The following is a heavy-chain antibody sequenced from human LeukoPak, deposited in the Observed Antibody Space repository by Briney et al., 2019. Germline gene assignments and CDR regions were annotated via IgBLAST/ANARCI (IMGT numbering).Heavy chain of an antibody. V-gene: IGHV3-48*01. Sequence: GRSLRLSCAASGFTFSSYAMHWVRQAPGKGLEWVSYISSSSSTIYYADSVKDRFTISRDNAKNSLYLQMNSLRAEDTAVYYCAREVDYDFWSGYLYWGQGTLVTVSS. CDR2: ISSSSSTI. CDR1: GFTFSSYA. J-gene: IGHJ4*02. CDR3: AREVDYDFWSGYLY. D-gene: IGHD3-3*01.